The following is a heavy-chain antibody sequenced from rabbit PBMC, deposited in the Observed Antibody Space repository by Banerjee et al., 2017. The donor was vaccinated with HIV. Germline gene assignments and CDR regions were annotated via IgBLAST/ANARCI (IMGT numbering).Heavy chain of an antibody. CDR2: IYASRSGNT. Sequence: QSLEESGGGLVQPGASLTLTCKASGFSLISGHDMCWVRQAPGKGLEWVACIYASRSGNTYYASWAKGRFTISRTSSTTVTLQMTSLTAADTATYFCARDLTYVTSSGCNLWGQGTLVTVS. D-gene: IGHD1-1*01. V-gene: IGHV1S40*01. CDR3: ARDLTYVTSSGCNL. J-gene: IGHJ6*01. CDR1: GFSLISGHD.